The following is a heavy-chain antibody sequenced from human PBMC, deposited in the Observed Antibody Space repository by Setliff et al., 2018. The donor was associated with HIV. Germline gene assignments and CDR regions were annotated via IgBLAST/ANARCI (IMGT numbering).Heavy chain of an antibody. V-gene: IGHV4-31*03. D-gene: IGHD6-6*01. J-gene: IGHJ4*02. Sequence: SETLSLTCSVSGVSVGSGDYYWHWIRQHPEKALEWIGYIFHSGDTYYNPSLKSRISMSVDTSKNQFSLELTSLTATDTAVYYCATRPRIAARPFDYWGQGMLVTVSS. CDR3: ATRPRIAARPFDY. CDR1: GVSVGSGDYY. CDR2: IFHSGDT.